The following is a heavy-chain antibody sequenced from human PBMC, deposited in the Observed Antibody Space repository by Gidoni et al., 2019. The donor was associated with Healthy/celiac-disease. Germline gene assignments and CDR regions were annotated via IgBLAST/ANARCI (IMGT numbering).Heavy chain of an antibody. Sequence: QVQLVESGGGVVQPGRSLSLSCAASVFTFISSGTHWVRQAPGKGLDWVAVISDDGSNKYYADSVKGRFTISRDKSKNTLYLQMNSLRAEDTAVYYCAKEGGAVAATQTDYYYGMDVWGQGTTVTVSS. J-gene: IGHJ6*02. V-gene: IGHV3-30*18. D-gene: IGHD6-19*01. CDR3: AKEGGAVAATQTDYYYGMDV. CDR1: VFTFISSG. CDR2: ISDDGSNK.